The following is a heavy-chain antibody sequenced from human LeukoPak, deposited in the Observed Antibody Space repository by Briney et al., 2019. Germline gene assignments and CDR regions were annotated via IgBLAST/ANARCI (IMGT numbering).Heavy chain of an antibody. CDR2: ISYDGSNK. V-gene: IGHV3-30*03. Sequence: GGSLRLSCAASGFTFSSYGMHWVRQAPGKGLEWVAVISYDGSNKYYADSVKGRFTISRDNSKNTLYLQMNSLRAEDTAVYYCAMKGYYYYGMDVWGQGTTVTVSS. CDR1: GFTFSSYG. CDR3: AMKGYYYYGMDV. J-gene: IGHJ6*02.